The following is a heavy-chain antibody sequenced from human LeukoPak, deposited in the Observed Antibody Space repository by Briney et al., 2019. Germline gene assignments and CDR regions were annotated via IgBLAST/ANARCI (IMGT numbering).Heavy chain of an antibody. Sequence: GGSLRLSCAASGFTFSSYSMNWVRQAPGKGLEWVANIKEDGSEKKYVDSVKGRFTISRDNAKNSLYLQMNSLRAEDTAVYYCARAVTTALDYWGQGTLVTVSS. CDR2: IKEDGSEK. D-gene: IGHD4-17*01. CDR3: ARAVTTALDY. CDR1: GFTFSSYS. J-gene: IGHJ4*02. V-gene: IGHV3-7*01.